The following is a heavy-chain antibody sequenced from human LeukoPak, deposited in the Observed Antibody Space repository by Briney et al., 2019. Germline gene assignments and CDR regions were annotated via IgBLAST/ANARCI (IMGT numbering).Heavy chain of an antibody. CDR2: IDSSGGYM. CDR3: ARDAEVGYFDSSNFYDY. J-gene: IGHJ4*02. D-gene: IGHD3-22*01. V-gene: IGHV3-21*01. Sequence: GGSLRLSCEASGFTFNTYSMNWARQAPGKGLEWVSSIDSSGGYMFYADSVKGRFTISRDNAKNSLYLQMNSLRAEDTAVYYCARDAEVGYFDSSNFYDYWGQGTLVTVSS. CDR1: GFTFNTYS.